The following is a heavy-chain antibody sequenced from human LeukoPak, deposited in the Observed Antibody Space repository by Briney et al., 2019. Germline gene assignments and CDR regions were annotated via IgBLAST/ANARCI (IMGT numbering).Heavy chain of an antibody. J-gene: IGHJ5*02. D-gene: IGHD3-10*01. V-gene: IGHV3-30*02. Sequence: GGSLRLSCAASGFTFSSYDMHWVRQAPGKGLEWVALIRFDGSHKYYADSVKGRFTISRDNSKSTVYLQMNSLRAEDTAVYYCSKDLTSDFGGDFDPWGQGTLVTVSS. CDR3: SKDLTSDFGGDFDP. CDR1: GFTFSSYD. CDR2: IRFDGSHK.